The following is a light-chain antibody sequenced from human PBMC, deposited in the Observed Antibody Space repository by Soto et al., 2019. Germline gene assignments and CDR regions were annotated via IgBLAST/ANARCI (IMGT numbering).Light chain of an antibody. V-gene: IGLV2-11*01. Sequence: QSALTQPRSVSGSPGQSVTISRTGTSSDIGNYNYVSWYQQYPGKAPKLIIYDVSKRPSGIPDRFFGSKFGNTASLTISGLQAEDEADYYCCSYAGSFIFVFGTGTKLTVL. CDR1: SSDIGNYNY. CDR3: CSYAGSFIFV. CDR2: DVS. J-gene: IGLJ1*01.